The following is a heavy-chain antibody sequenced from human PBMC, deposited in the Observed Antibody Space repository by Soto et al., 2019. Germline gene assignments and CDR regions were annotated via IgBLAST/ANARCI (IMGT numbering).Heavy chain of an antibody. V-gene: IGHV4-59*01. CDR1: GGSISNYY. D-gene: IGHD1-1*01. CDR2: IYYSGST. Sequence: PSETLSLTCIVSGGSISNYYWSWIRQPPGKGLEWIGYIYYSGSTNYNPSLQSRVTISVDTSKNQFSLKLSSVTAADTAVYYCGGGNDDVDGDFDSWGQGTLVTVSS. CDR3: GGGNDDVDGDFDS. J-gene: IGHJ5*01.